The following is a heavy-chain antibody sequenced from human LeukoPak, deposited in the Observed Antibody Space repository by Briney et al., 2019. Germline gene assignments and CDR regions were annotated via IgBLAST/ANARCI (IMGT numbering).Heavy chain of an antibody. V-gene: IGHV3-11*01. D-gene: IGHD2-2*02. CDR2: ISSSGKNI. CDR3: AGEARGYMAFQI. CDR1: GFTFSDYY. Sequence: GGSLRLSCAASGFTFSDYYMSWIRQAPGKGLEWVSYISSSGKNIYYADSVKGRFTISKDNAKKSLYLQINSLRVEDTAVYYCAGEARGYMAFQIWGQGTMVTVSS. J-gene: IGHJ3*02.